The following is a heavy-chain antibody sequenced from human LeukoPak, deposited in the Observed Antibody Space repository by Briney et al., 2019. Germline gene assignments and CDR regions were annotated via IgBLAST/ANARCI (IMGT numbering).Heavy chain of an antibody. J-gene: IGHJ4*02. D-gene: IGHD3-9*01. CDR3: ARAPEYFDILTGFYKFFFDY. CDR2: INFDGSTT. CDR1: GFTFRSYW. Sequence: GGSLRLSCAASGFTFRSYWMHWVRQAPGKGLVWVSRINFDGSTTNYADSVKGRFTISKDNAKNTLYLQMNSLRAEDTAVYYCARAPEYFDILTGFYKFFFDYWGQGNLVTVSS. V-gene: IGHV3-74*01.